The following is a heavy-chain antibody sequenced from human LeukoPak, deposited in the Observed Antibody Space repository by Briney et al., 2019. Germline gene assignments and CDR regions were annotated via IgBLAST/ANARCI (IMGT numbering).Heavy chain of an antibody. V-gene: IGHV3-74*01. D-gene: IGHD3-10*01. CDR1: GFTDGTYY. CDR3: VRSPDGSSYGDN. J-gene: IGHJ4*02. CDR2: IKRDGTT. Sequence: GGSLRLSCAASGFTDGTYYMHWVRQAPGKGLLWVSRIKRDGTTSYADSVMGRFTISRDDAKNTLSLHMNGLRAEDTGVYYCVRSPDGSSYGDNWGQGALVTVSS.